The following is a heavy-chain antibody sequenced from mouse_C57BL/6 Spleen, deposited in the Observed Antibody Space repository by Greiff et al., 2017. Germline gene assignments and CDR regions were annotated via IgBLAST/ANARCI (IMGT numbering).Heavy chain of an antibody. Sequence: LVESGAELVKPGASVKLSCTASGFNIKDYYMHWVKQRTEQGLEWIGRIDPEDGETKYAPKFQGKATITADTSSNTAYLQLSSLTSEDTAVYYCAPYYYGSSSLGYFDVWGTGTTVTVSS. CDR3: APYYYGSSSLGYFDV. D-gene: IGHD1-1*01. CDR2: IDPEDGET. V-gene: IGHV14-2*01. CDR1: GFNIKDYY. J-gene: IGHJ1*03.